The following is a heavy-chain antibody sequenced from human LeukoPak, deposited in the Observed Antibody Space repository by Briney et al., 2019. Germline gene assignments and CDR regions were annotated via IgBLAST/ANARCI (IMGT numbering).Heavy chain of an antibody. J-gene: IGHJ4*02. D-gene: IGHD5-12*01. V-gene: IGHV1-2*02. CDR2: INPNSSGT. Sequence: SVKVSCKASGYTFTGYYMHWVRQAPGQGLEWMGWINPNSSGTNYAQKFQGRVTMTRDTSISTAYMELSRLRSDDTAVYYCARELPRSVATTLHSNDYWGQGTLVTVSS. CDR1: GYTFTGYY. CDR3: ARELPRSVATTLHSNDY.